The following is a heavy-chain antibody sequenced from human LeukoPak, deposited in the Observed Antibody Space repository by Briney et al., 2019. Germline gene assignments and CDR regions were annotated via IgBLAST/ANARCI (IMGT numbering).Heavy chain of an antibody. Sequence: GGSLRLSCAASGFTFTSYTMNWVRQAPGKGLEWISRISGSGNFIYYADSVEGRFSISRDNAKNSLYLQMNSLRVEDTAVYYCARGYCSGGSCYGLDYYYGMDVWGQGTTVTVSS. CDR3: ARGYCSGGSCYGLDYYYGMDV. J-gene: IGHJ6*02. D-gene: IGHD2-15*01. CDR2: ISGSGNFI. V-gene: IGHV3-48*01. CDR1: GFTFTSYT.